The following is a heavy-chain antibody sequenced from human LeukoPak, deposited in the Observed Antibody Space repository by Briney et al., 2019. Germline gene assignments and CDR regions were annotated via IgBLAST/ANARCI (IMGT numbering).Heavy chain of an antibody. CDR1: GYTFTGYY. D-gene: IGHD6-19*01. J-gene: IGHJ6*03. V-gene: IGHV1-2*02. CDR2: INPNRGDT. Sequence: ASVKVSCKASGYTFTGYYMHWVRQAPGQGLEWMGWINPNRGDTNYAQKFQGRVTMTRDTSISTAYMDLSRLRSDDTAVYYCASTAVGGDYYYYMDVWGKGTTVTVSS. CDR3: ASTAVGGDYYYYMDV.